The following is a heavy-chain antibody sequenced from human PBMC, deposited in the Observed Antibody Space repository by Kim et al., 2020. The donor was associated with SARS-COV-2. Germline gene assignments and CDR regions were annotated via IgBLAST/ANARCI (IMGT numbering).Heavy chain of an antibody. V-gene: IGHV3-23*01. J-gene: IGHJ4*02. CDR3: AKVFSYYYDSSGYPDY. CDR1: GFTFSSYA. D-gene: IGHD3-22*01. Sequence: GGSLRLSCAASGFTFSSYAMSWVRQAPGKGLEWVSAISGRGGSTYYADSVRGRFTISRDNSKNTLYLQMNSLRADDTAVYYCAKVFSYYYDSSGYPDYWGQGTLVTVSS. CDR2: ISGRGGST.